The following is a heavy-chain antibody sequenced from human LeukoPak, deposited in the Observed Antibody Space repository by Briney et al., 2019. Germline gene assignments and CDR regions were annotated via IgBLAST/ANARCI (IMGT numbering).Heavy chain of an antibody. J-gene: IGHJ1*01. CDR1: GYTFTSYG. V-gene: IGHV1-18*01. Sequence: ASVKVSCKASGYTFTSYGISWVRQAPGQGLEWMGWISAYNGNTNYAQKLQGRVTMTTDTSTSTAYMELRSLRSDDTAVCYCARDKAVTTELTQYFQHWGQGTLVTVSS. D-gene: IGHD4-11*01. CDR2: ISAYNGNT. CDR3: ARDKAVTTELTQYFQH.